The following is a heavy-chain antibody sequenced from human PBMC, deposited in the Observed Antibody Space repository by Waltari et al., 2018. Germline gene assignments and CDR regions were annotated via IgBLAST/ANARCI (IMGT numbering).Heavy chain of an antibody. CDR1: GYSFTSYW. CDR3: ARRPHRYSGSYYFDY. J-gene: IGHJ4*02. D-gene: IGHD1-26*01. V-gene: IGHV5-51*01. CDR2: IYPGDSDT. Sequence: DVHLGQSGAEVKKPGETLKIACKVYGYSFTSYWIGCGLWTPGTGLEWMGIIYPGDSDTRYSPSFQGQVTISADNSISTAYLQWSSLKASDTAMYYCARRPHRYSGSYYFDYWGQGTLVTVSS.